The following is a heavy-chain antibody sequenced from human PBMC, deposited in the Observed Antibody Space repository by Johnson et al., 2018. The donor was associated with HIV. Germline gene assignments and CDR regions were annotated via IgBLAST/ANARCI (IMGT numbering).Heavy chain of an antibody. Sequence: VQLVESGGGLVQPGGSLRLSCAASGFTVSSNYMSWVRQAPGKGLEWVSVIYSGGSTYYAGSVKGRFTISRDNSKNTLYLQMNSLRAEDTAVYYCARGDDSSAWGAFDIWGQGTMVTVSS. CDR3: ARGDDSSAWGAFDI. CDR2: IYSGGST. D-gene: IGHD3-22*01. CDR1: GFTVSSNY. J-gene: IGHJ3*02. V-gene: IGHV3-66*01.